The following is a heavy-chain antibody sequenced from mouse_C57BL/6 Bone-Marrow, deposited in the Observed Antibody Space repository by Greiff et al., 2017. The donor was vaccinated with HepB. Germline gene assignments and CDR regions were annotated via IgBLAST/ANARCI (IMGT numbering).Heavy chain of an antibody. V-gene: IGHV1-9*01. D-gene: IGHD1-1*01. Sequence: VQLVESGAELMKPGASVKISCKATGYTFSNSWIEWINQRPGHGLEWIGEILPGSGSTNYNEKFLGKASFTADTSSNTAYMQLSSLTSEDSAVYYCARRSLLRGYFDCWGQGTTLTVSS. CDR3: ARRSLLRGYFDC. CDR2: ILPGSGST. CDR1: GYTFSNSW. J-gene: IGHJ2*01.